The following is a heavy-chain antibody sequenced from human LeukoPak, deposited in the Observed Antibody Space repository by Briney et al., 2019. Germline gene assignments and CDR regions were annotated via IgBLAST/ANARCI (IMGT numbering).Heavy chain of an antibody. J-gene: IGHJ5*02. D-gene: IGHD1-26*01. V-gene: IGHV4-39*01. CDR1: GGSISGSSYY. CDR3: ARHSSFFSPLYP. CDR2: IYYSGST. Sequence: SETLSLTCAVSGGSISGSSYYWGWIRQPPGKGLEWIGSIYYSGSTYYNPSLKSRLTISVDTSKNQFSLKLSSVTAADAAVYYCARHSSFFSPLYPWGQGTLVTVSS.